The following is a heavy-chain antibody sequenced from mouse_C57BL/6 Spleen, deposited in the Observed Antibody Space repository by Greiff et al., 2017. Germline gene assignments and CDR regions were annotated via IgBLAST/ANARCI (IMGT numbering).Heavy chain of an antibody. Sequence: QVQLQQPGAELVKPGASVKMSCKASGYTFTSYWITWVKQRPGQGLEWIGDIYPGSGSTNYNEKFKSKATLTVDTSSSPAYMQLSSLTSEDSAVYYCARWDGYPYYAMDYWGQGTSVTVSS. D-gene: IGHD2-3*01. CDR2: IYPGSGST. J-gene: IGHJ4*01. CDR1: GYTFTSYW. V-gene: IGHV1-55*01. CDR3: ARWDGYPYYAMDY.